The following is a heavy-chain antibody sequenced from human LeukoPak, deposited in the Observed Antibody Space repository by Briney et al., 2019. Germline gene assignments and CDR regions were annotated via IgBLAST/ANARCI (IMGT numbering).Heavy chain of an antibody. Sequence: GGSLRLSCGGSGFTLSSYSMSWVRQAPGKGLEWVAYIRAGGSETYYVDSVRGRFTISRDSAKNSLLLQMNSLRAEDTAVYHCARVKNSSSRGYYFDYWGQGTLVTVSS. CDR3: ARVKNSSSRGYYFDY. CDR2: IRAGGSET. J-gene: IGHJ4*02. V-gene: IGHV3-7*02. D-gene: IGHD6-6*01. CDR1: GFTLSSYS.